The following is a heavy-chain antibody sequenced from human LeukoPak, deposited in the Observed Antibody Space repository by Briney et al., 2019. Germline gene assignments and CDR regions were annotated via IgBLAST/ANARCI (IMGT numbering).Heavy chain of an antibody. D-gene: IGHD3-10*01. CDR2: INHSGST. Sequence: SETLSLTCAVYGGSFSGYYWSWIRQPPGKGLEWIGEINHSGSTNYNPSLKSRVTISVDTSKNQFSLKLSSVTAADTAVYYCASTGITMVPRYFDYWGQGTLVTVSS. V-gene: IGHV4-34*01. J-gene: IGHJ4*03. CDR1: GGSFSGYY. CDR3: ASTGITMVPRYFDY.